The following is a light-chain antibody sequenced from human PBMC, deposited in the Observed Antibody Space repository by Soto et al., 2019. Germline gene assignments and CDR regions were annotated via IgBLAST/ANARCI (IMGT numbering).Light chain of an antibody. CDR1: QDISNY. CDR2: DAS. J-gene: IGKJ4*01. Sequence: DIQMTQSPSSLSASVGDRVTITCQASQDISNYLNWYQQKPGKAPKLLIYDASNLETGVPSRFSGSGSGTDFTFTISSLQPEDIATSYCQHYDNLPLTFGGGTKVDIK. V-gene: IGKV1-33*01. CDR3: QHYDNLPLT.